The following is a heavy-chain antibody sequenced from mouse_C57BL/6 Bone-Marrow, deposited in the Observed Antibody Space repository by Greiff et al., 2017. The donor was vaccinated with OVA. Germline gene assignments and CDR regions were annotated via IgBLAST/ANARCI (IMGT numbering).Heavy chain of an antibody. CDR2: IYPGSGST. Sequence: QVQLQQPGAELVKPGASVKMSCKASGYTFTSYWITWVKQRPGQGLEWIGDIYPGSGSTNYNEKVKSKATLTVDTASSTAYMQLSSLTSEDSAVYYCARFITTVVAYWYFDVWGTGTTVTVSS. D-gene: IGHD1-1*01. CDR3: ARFITTVVAYWYFDV. CDR1: GYTFTSYW. V-gene: IGHV1-55*01. J-gene: IGHJ1*03.